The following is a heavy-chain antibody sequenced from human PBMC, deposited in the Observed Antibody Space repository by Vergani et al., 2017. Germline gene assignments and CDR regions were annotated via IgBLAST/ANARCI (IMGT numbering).Heavy chain of an antibody. CDR1: GGSISSYY. D-gene: IGHD6-13*01. Sequence: QVQLQESGPGLVKPSETLSLTCTVSGGSISSYYWSWIRQPAGKGLEWIGYIFYTGSTNYNPSLKSRVTISVDTSKNQFSLKLSSVIAADTAVYYCARSHSTSWFPTNWFDPWGQGTLVTVSS. CDR3: ARSHSTSWFPTNWFDP. CDR2: IFYTGST. J-gene: IGHJ5*02. V-gene: IGHV4-59*01.